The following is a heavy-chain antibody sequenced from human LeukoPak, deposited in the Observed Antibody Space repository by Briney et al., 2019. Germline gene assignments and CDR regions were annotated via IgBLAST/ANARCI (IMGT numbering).Heavy chain of an antibody. J-gene: IGHJ4*02. CDR3: ARASGSGSYYAN. CDR2: ISSSTIYT. V-gene: IGHV3-11*05. Sequence: PGGSLRLSCAASGFTVSDYYMNWIRQAPGKGLEWVSYISSSTIYTNYADSVKGRFTISRDNAKNSLYLQMNSLRAEDTAVYYCARASGSGSYYANWGQGTLVTVSS. D-gene: IGHD3-10*01. CDR1: GFTVSDYY.